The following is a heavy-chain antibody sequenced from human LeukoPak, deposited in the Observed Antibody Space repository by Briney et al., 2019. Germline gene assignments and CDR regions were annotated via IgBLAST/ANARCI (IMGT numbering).Heavy chain of an antibody. V-gene: IGHV4-39*07. CDR3: GGPRSAFQPFDY. D-gene: IGHD3-3*01. J-gene: IGHJ4*02. CDR2: GDYSGGT. CDR1: GDSFTSVTDY. Sequence: PSETLSLTCTVSGDSFTSVTDYWAWIRQPPGKGLEWIATGDYSGGTYYNPSFESRVAVSADMSKNQFSLKLSSVTAADTAVYCCGGPRSAFQPFDYWGQGTLVTVSS.